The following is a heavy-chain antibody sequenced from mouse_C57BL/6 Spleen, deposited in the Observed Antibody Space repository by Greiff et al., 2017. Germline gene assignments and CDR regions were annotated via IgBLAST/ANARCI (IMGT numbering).Heavy chain of an antibody. CDR3: ARDYGSFLDY. Sequence: VQLQESGPELVKPGASVKISCKASGYAFSSSWMNWVKQRPGKGLEWIGRIYPGDGDTNYNGKFKGTATLTADKSSSTAYMQLSSLTTEDSAVYFCARDYGSFLDYWGQGTTLTVSS. D-gene: IGHD1-1*01. V-gene: IGHV1-82*01. J-gene: IGHJ2*01. CDR2: IYPGDGDT. CDR1: GYAFSSSW.